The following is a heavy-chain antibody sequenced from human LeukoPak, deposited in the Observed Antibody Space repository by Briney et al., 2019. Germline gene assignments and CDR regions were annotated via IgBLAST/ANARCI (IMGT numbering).Heavy chain of an antibody. J-gene: IGHJ4*02. CDR1: GFTFSSYA. Sequence: HPGGSLRLSRAASGFTFSSYAMSWVRQAPGKGLEWVSAISGSGGSTYYADSVKGRFTISRDNSKNTLYLQMNSLRAEDTAVYYCAKEPDDSSSWSPFDYWGQGTLVTVSS. CDR2: ISGSGGST. D-gene: IGHD6-13*01. CDR3: AKEPDDSSSWSPFDY. V-gene: IGHV3-23*01.